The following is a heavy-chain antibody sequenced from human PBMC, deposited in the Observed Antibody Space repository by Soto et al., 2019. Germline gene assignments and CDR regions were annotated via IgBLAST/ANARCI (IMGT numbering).Heavy chain of an antibody. J-gene: IGHJ4*02. CDR1: GGSTSSDNY. D-gene: IGHD3-16*01. Sequence: TLSLTCTVSGGSTSSDNYWSWIRQPPGKGLEWIGHIYYSGNTDYNPSLKSRLAISIDTSKNQFSLKLSSVTAADTAVYFCAREGGESSDGLYYFDSWGQGSLVTGSS. V-gene: IGHV4-30-4*01. CDR3: AREGGESSDGLYYFDS. CDR2: IYYSGNT.